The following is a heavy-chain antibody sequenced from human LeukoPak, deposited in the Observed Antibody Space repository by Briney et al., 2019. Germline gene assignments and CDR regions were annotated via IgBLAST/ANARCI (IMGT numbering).Heavy chain of an antibody. J-gene: IGHJ4*02. CDR2: IYYSGST. Sequence: NPSETLSLTCIVSGGSISSSRYYWGWIRQPPGKGLEWIGSIYYSGSTYYNPSLKSRVTISVDTSKNQFSLKLSSVTAADTAVYYCARQMYYYDNSGYYDFWGRGTLVTVSS. D-gene: IGHD3-22*01. CDR1: GGSISSSRYY. CDR3: ARQMYYYDNSGYYDF. V-gene: IGHV4-39*01.